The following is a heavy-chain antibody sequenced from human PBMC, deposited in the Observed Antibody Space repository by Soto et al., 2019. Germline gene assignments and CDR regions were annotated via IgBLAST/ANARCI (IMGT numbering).Heavy chain of an antibody. J-gene: IGHJ6*02. CDR1: GGSSSSSSDY. CDR2: IYYSGST. V-gene: IGHV4-39*07. Sequence: TISLTCTVSGGSSSSSSDYLGWIRQPPGKGLEWIGSIYYSGSTYYNPSLKSRVTISVDTSKNQFSLKLSSVTAADTAVYYCAREGAAPFYYYGMDVWGQGTTVTVSS. D-gene: IGHD6-6*01. CDR3: AREGAAPFYYYGMDV.